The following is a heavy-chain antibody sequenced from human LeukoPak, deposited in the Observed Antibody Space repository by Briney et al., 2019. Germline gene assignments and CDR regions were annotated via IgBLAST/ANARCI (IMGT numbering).Heavy chain of an antibody. CDR2: INHSGST. Sequence: SETLSLTCAVYGGSFSGYYWSWIRQPPGKGLEWIGEINHSGSTNYNPSLKSRVTISVDASKNQFSLKLSSVTAADTAVYYCARGSWDSSGWYSYYYYYMDVWGKGTTVTVSS. CDR1: GGSFSGYY. D-gene: IGHD6-19*01. J-gene: IGHJ6*03. CDR3: ARGSWDSSGWYSYYYYYMDV. V-gene: IGHV4-34*01.